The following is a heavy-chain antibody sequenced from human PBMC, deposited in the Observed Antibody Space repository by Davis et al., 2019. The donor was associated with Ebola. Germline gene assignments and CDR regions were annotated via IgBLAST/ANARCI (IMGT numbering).Heavy chain of an antibody. V-gene: IGHV4-59*12. Sequence: MPSETLSLTCTVSGGSISSYYWSWIRQPPGKGLEWIGYIYYSGSTNYNPSLKSRVTISVDTSKNQFSLKLSSVTAADTAVYYCARRITIWNWFDPWGQGTLVTVSS. CDR2: IYYSGST. CDR3: ARRITIWNWFDP. D-gene: IGHD3-3*01. J-gene: IGHJ5*02. CDR1: GGSISSYY.